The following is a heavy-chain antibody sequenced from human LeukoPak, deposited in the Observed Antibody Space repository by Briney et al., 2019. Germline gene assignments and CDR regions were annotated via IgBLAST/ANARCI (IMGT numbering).Heavy chain of an antibody. Sequence: GGSLRLSCAASGFTFSSYSMNWVRQAPGKGLEWVSSISSSNYIYYADSVKGRFTISRDNAKNSLYLQMNSLRAEDTAVYYCASGGDYGSIDYWGQGTLVTVSS. CDR1: GFTFSSYS. D-gene: IGHD4-17*01. J-gene: IGHJ4*02. CDR3: ASGGDYGSIDY. CDR2: ISSSNYI. V-gene: IGHV3-21*01.